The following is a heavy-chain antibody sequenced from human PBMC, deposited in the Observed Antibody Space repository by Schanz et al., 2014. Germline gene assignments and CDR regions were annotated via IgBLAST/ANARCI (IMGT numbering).Heavy chain of an antibody. CDR1: GFTFSSYA. V-gene: IGHV3-23*04. Sequence: EVQVVESGGGLVQPGGSLRLSCAASGFTFSSYAMSWVRQAPGKGLEWVSAISGSGGSTYYADSVKGRFTISRDNSKNTLYLQMNSLRAEDTAVYYCARVKYCTITRCYRTETEGIYYMDVWGKGTTVTVSS. CDR2: ISGSGGST. J-gene: IGHJ6*03. CDR3: ARVKYCTITRCYRTETEGIYYMDV. D-gene: IGHD2-2*01.